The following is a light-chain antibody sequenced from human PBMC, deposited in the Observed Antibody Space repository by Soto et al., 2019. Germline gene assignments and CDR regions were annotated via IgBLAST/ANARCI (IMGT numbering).Light chain of an antibody. CDR2: LEGSGSY. Sequence: QLVLTQSSSASASLGSSVNLTCTLSSGHSSYIIAWHQQQPGKAPRYLMKLEGSGSYNKGSGVPDRFSGPSSGADRYLIISNLQFEDEADYYCETWDSNIHWVFGGGTKVTVL. J-gene: IGLJ3*02. V-gene: IGLV4-60*02. CDR3: ETWDSNIHWV. CDR1: SGHSSYI.